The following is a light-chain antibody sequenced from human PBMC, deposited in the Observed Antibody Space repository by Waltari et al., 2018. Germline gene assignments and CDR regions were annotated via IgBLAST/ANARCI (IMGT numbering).Light chain of an antibody. CDR3: QHYGRSPPFT. Sequence: ATLSCRASQTVSSHYLAWYQQKPGQAPRLLIYDGSSRATGISDRFSGSGSGTDFALTINRLEPEDFAVYYCQHYGRSPPFTFGQGTKLEIK. J-gene: IGKJ2*01. CDR2: DGS. V-gene: IGKV3-20*01. CDR1: QTVSSHY.